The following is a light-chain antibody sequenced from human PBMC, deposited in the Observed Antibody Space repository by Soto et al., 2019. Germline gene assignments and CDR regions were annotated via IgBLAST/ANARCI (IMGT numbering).Light chain of an antibody. CDR1: KSNIGDNP. CDR2: SND. V-gene: IGLV1-44*01. J-gene: IGLJ3*02. CDR3: ATWDDSLNGWV. Sequence: QSVLTQPPSASGTPGQRVIISCSGSKSNIGDNPVNWFQQFPGTAPKLLIFSNDERPSGVPERFSGSKSGASASLAISGLQSDDEADYSCATWDDSLNGWVFGGGTKVTGL.